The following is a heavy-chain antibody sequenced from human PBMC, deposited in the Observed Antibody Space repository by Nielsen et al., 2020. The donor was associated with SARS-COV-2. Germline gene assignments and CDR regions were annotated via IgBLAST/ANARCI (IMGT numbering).Heavy chain of an antibody. Sequence: GESLKISCAASGFTFSDYYMSWIRQAPGKGLECVSFISSSGSYANYADSVKGRFTISRDNARNTLYLQMNSLRAEDTAVYYCSSFYGDYPNWFDPWGQGTLVTVSS. CDR1: GFTFSDYY. V-gene: IGHV3-11*06. CDR3: SSFYGDYPNWFDP. CDR2: ISSSGSYA. D-gene: IGHD4-17*01. J-gene: IGHJ5*02.